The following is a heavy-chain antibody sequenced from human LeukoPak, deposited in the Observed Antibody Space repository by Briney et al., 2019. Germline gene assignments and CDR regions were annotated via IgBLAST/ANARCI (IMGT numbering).Heavy chain of an antibody. CDR2: IYYSGST. CDR3: ARGGQYYDFWSGYSLMGYFDY. CDR1: GGSISSYY. V-gene: IGHV4-59*01. J-gene: IGHJ4*02. D-gene: IGHD3-3*01. Sequence: SETLSLTCTVSGGSISSYYWSWIRQPPGKGLEWIGYIYYSGSTNYNPSLKSRVTISVDTSKNQSSLKLSSVTAADTAVYYCARGGQYYDFWSGYSLMGYFDYWGQGTLVTVSS.